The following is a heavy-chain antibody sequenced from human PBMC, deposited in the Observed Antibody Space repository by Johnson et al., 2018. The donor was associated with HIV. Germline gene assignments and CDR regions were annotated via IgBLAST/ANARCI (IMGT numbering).Heavy chain of an antibody. CDR3: AKDVSVVTPSGSFDI. D-gene: IGHD4-23*01. CDR1: GFTFSNYP. Sequence: QVQLVESGGGVVRPGRSLRLSCAASGFTFSNYPMHWVRQAPGKGLEWVAVISFDGSDKYYADSVKGRVTISRDDSKNTLYLRLNSLRPEDSAVYYCAKDVSVVTPSGSFDIWCQGTRVTVSS. J-gene: IGHJ3*02. V-gene: IGHV3-30*04. CDR2: ISFDGSDK.